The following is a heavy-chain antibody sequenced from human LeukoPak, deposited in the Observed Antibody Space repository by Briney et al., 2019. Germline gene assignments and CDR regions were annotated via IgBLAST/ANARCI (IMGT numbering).Heavy chain of an antibody. CDR1: GGSFSGYY. Sequence: PSETLSLTCAVYGGSFSGYYWSWIRQPPGKGLEWIGEINHSGSTNYNPSLKSRVTISVDTSKNQFSLKLSSVTAADTAVYYCARGGRITMIVVVPHFDYWGQGTLVTVSS. CDR3: ARGGRITMIVVVPHFDY. CDR2: INHSGST. J-gene: IGHJ4*02. D-gene: IGHD3-22*01. V-gene: IGHV4-34*01.